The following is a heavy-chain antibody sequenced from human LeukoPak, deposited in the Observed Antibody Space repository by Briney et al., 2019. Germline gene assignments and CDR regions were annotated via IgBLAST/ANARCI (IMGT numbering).Heavy chain of an antibody. D-gene: IGHD2-15*01. V-gene: IGHV4-31*03. CDR1: GGSISSGGYY. CDR3: ARGTVVRGSWFDP. J-gene: IGHJ5*02. Sequence: PSQTLSLTCTVSGGSISSGGYYWSWIRQHPGKGLEWIGYIYYSGSTYYNPSLKSRVTIPVDTSKNQFSLKLSSVTAADTAVYYCARGTVVRGSWFDPWGQGTLVTVSS. CDR2: IYYSGST.